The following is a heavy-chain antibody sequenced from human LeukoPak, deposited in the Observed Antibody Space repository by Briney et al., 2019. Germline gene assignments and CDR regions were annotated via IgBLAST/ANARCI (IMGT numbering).Heavy chain of an antibody. V-gene: IGHV4-59*12. D-gene: IGHD5-24*01. J-gene: IGHJ6*03. CDR3: ASGSRDKARYYYYYYMDV. CDR1: GGSISSYY. Sequence: TSETLSLTCTVSGGSISSYYWSWIRQPPGKGLEWIGYIYYSGSTNYNPSLKSRVTISVDTSKNQFSLKLSSVTAADTAVYYCASGSRDKARYYYYYYMDVWGKGTTVTISS. CDR2: IYYSGST.